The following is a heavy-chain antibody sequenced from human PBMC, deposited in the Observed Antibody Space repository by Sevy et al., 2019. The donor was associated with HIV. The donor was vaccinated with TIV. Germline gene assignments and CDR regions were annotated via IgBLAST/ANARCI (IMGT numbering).Heavy chain of an antibody. D-gene: IGHD1-20*01. Sequence: ASVKVSCKASGYTFTGYYIHWVRQAPGQGLEWMGWINPNSAGTNDTQKFQGRVTMTRDTSISTAYMELSRLRSDDTAVYYCARTVHIRDFYFDYWGQGTLVTVSS. CDR3: ARTVHIRDFYFDY. J-gene: IGHJ4*02. V-gene: IGHV1-2*02. CDR2: INPNSAGT. CDR1: GYTFTGYY.